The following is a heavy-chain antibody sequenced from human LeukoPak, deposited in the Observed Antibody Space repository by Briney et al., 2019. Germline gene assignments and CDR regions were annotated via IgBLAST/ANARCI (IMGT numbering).Heavy chain of an antibody. Sequence: GGSLRLSCAASGFKFDDYAMHWVRQVAGKGLEWVSSISWNSDTIGYADSVKGRFTISRDKAKKSVYLQMNSLTAEDTALYYCAKAGGLGSYYNSWFDPWGQGTLVTVSS. CDR2: ISWNSDTI. CDR1: GFKFDDYA. J-gene: IGHJ5*02. V-gene: IGHV3-9*01. CDR3: AKAGGLGSYYNSWFDP. D-gene: IGHD3-10*01.